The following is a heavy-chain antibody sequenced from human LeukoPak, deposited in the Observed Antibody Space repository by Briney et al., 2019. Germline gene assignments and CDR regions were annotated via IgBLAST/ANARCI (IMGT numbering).Heavy chain of an antibody. D-gene: IGHD2-15*01. CDR2: ISSSGSTI. V-gene: IGHV3-48*01. CDR1: GFTFSRYW. Sequence: TGGSLRLSCAASGFTFSRYWMSWARQAPGKGLEWVSYISSSGSTIYYADSVKGRFTISRDNAKNSLYLQMNSLRAEDTAVYYCAKDSKKRYCSGGSCYSDYYYYYMDVWGKGTTVTISS. CDR3: AKDSKKRYCSGGSCYSDYYYYYMDV. J-gene: IGHJ6*03.